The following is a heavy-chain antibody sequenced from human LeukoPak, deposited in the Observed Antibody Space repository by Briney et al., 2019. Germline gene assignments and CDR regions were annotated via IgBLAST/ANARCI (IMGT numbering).Heavy chain of an antibody. CDR3: AKDGGSSGWYDYFDY. CDR1: GFTFSSSA. Sequence: GGSLRLSCAASGFTFSSSAMSWVRQVPGKGLEWVSGISASGGSTSYADSVRGRFTISRDNSKNTLYVQMNSLRDEDTAVYYCAKDGGSSGWYDYFDYWGQGTLVTVSS. D-gene: IGHD6-19*01. J-gene: IGHJ4*02. CDR2: ISASGGST. V-gene: IGHV3-23*01.